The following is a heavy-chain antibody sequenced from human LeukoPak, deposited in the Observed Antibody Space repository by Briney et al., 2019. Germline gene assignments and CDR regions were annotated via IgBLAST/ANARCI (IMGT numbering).Heavy chain of an antibody. CDR1: GFTFVEYG. J-gene: IGHJ4*02. V-gene: IGHV1-18*01. CDR3: ARDFGGHKVGSIAAGGTTMGY. Sequence: GASVKVSCKSSGFTFVEYGVHWVRQAPGQGLEWMGWISGYSGRAHFPQNVQGRVTMTTEPSTNTTFLDIKSLRSDDTAVYYCARDFGGHKVGSIAAGGTTMGYWGQGTLITVSS. CDR2: ISGYSGRA. D-gene: IGHD6-13*01.